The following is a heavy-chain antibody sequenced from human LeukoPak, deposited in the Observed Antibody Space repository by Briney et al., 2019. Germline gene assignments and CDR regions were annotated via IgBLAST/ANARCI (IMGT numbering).Heavy chain of an antibody. V-gene: IGHV3-11*06. J-gene: IGHJ4*02. CDR1: GFTFSDYY. CDR2: ISSSSSYT. D-gene: IGHD1-26*01. CDR3: AREVVGAIDY. Sequence: GRSLRLPCAASGFTFSDYYMSWIRQSPGKGLEWVSYISSSSSYTNYADSVKGRFTISRDNAKNSLYLQMNSLRAEDTAVYYCAREVVGAIDYWGQGTLVTVSS.